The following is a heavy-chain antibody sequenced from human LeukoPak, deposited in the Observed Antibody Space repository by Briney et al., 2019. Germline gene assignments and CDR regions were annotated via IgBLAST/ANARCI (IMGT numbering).Heavy chain of an antibody. Sequence: ASVKVSCKASGYTFTSYYMHWVRQAPGQGLEWMGIINPSGGSTSYAQKFRGRVTMTRDMSTSTVYMELSSLRSEDTAVYYCARSVIYGDYEPNFDYWGQGTLVTVSS. D-gene: IGHD4-17*01. J-gene: IGHJ4*02. CDR3: ARSVIYGDYEPNFDY. CDR2: INPSGGST. CDR1: GYTFTSYY. V-gene: IGHV1-46*01.